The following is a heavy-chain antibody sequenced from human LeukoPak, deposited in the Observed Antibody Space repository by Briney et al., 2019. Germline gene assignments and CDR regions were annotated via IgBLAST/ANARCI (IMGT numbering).Heavy chain of an antibody. V-gene: IGHV1-2*02. Sequence: ASVKVSCKASGYTLTDYWMYWVRQAPGQGLEWMGWINPKRGDTDYAQKFQGRVSMTRDTSISAAYMELNRLTSDDTAVYYCARDYYGMDVWGQGTTVTVSS. J-gene: IGHJ6*02. CDR1: GYTLTDYW. CDR2: INPKRGDT. CDR3: ARDYYGMDV.